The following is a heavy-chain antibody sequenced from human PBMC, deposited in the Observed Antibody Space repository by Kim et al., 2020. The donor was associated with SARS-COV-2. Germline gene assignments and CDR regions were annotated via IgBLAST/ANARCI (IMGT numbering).Heavy chain of an antibody. V-gene: IGHV4-59*08. Sequence: SETLSLTCTVSGGSISSYYWSWIRQPPGKGLEWIGYIYYSGSTNYNPSLKSRVTISVDTSKNQFSLKLSSVTAADTAVYYCAIGRAYSGSYYIVYWGQGTLVTVSS. D-gene: IGHD1-26*01. CDR1: GGSISSYY. CDR3: AIGRAYSGSYYIVY. CDR2: IYYSGST. J-gene: IGHJ4*02.